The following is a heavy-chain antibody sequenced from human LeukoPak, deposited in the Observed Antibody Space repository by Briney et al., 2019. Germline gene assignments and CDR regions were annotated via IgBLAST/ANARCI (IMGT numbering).Heavy chain of an antibody. CDR1: GYSFTSYW. Sequence: NHGESLKISCKGSGYSFTSYWIGWVRQMPGKGLEWMGIIYPGDSDTRYSPSFQGQVTISADKSISTAYLQWSSLKASDTAMYYCARLGSCSGGSCYFGYFQHWGQGTLVTVSS. V-gene: IGHV5-51*01. D-gene: IGHD2-15*01. J-gene: IGHJ1*01. CDR3: ARLGSCSGGSCYFGYFQH. CDR2: IYPGDSDT.